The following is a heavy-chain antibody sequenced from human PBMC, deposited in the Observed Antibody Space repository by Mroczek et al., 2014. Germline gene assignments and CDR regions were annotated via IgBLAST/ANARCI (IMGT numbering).Heavy chain of an antibody. CDR3: ATSAYCGGDCYLYYFDY. V-gene: IGHV5-51*03. CDR1: GCSFTSYW. Sequence: VQLVQSGAEVKKPGESLKISCKGSGCSFTSYWIGWVRQMPGKGLEWMGIIYPGDSDTRYSPSFQGQVTISADKSISTAYLQWSSLKASDTAMYYCATSAYCGGDCYLYYFDYWGQGTLVTVSS. CDR2: IYPGDSDT. J-gene: IGHJ4*02. D-gene: IGHD2-21*02.